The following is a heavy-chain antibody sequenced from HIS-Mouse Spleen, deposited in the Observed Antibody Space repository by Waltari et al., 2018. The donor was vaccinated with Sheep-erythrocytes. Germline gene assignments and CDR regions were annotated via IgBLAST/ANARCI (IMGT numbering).Heavy chain of an antibody. D-gene: IGHD3-16*01. Sequence: EVQLVESGGGLVQPGRSLRLSCAASGFTFDDYAMHWVRQAPGKGLEWVAGISWNSVSIGYADSVKGRFTISRDNAKNSLYLQMNSLRAEDTALYYCAKVQGGYFDYWGQGTLVTVSS. CDR1: GFTFDDYA. CDR3: AKVQGGYFDY. V-gene: IGHV3-9*01. CDR2: ISWNSVSI. J-gene: IGHJ4*02.